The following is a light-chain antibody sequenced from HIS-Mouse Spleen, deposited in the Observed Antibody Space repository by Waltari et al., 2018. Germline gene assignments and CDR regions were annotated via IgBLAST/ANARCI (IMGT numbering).Light chain of an antibody. CDR2: DAS. CDR3: QQFNSYPRT. CDR1: QGISSA. Sequence: AIQLTQSPSSLSASVGYRVTITCRASQGISSALAWYQQKPGKAPKLLIYDASSLESGVPSRFSGSRSETDFTLTISSLQPEDFATYYCQQFNSYPRTFGGGTKVEIK. V-gene: IGKV1-13*02. J-gene: IGKJ4*01.